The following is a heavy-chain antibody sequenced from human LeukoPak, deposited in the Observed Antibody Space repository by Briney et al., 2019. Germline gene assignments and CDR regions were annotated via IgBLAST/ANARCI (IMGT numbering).Heavy chain of an antibody. CDR1: GYTFTCYY. CDR2: INPNSGGT. J-gene: IGHJ6*03. V-gene: IGHV1-2*02. CDR3: ATNRIAAAGPPLYYMDV. Sequence: ASVKVSCKASGYTFTCYYVHWVRQAPGQGLEWMGWINPNSGGTNYAQKFQGRVTMTEDTSTDTAYMELSSLRSEDTAVYYCATNRIAAAGPPLYYMDVWGKGTTVTVSS. D-gene: IGHD6-13*01.